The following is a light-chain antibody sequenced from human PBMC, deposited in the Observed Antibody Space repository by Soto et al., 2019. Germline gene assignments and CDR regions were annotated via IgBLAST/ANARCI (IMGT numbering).Light chain of an antibody. V-gene: IGKV2-28*01. J-gene: IGKJ2*01. CDR3: MQALQTPYT. Sequence: DVVMTQSPLSLPVTPGEPASISCRSSQGLLHSNGYNYLNWYLEKPGQSPHLLIYLGSNRASGVPDRCSGSGSGKDFTLKISRVEAEDVGVYYCMQALQTPYTFGQGTKLEIK. CDR2: LGS. CDR1: QGLLHSNGYNY.